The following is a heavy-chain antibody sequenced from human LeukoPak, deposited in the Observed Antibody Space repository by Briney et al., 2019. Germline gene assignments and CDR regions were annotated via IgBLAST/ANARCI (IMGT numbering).Heavy chain of an antibody. CDR1: GYTFTSCD. CDR3: ARREYGSGSYHLVY. J-gene: IGHJ4*02. V-gene: IGHV1-8*01. Sequence: ASVKVSCKASGYTFTSCDINWVRQATGQGLEWMGWMNPNSGNTGYAQKFQGRVTMTTNTFISTAYMELSSLRSEDTAVYYCARREYGSGSYHLVYWGQGTLVTVSS. CDR2: MNPNSGNT. D-gene: IGHD3-10*01.